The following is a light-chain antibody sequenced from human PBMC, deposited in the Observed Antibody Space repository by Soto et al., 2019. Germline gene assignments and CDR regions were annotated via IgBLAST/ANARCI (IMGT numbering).Light chain of an antibody. J-gene: IGKJ1*01. CDR3: QQYGSSGT. CDR2: GAS. Sequence: IVLKQSPGTLSLSPGERATLSCRASQSVNIYLAWYQQKPGQAPRLLIYGASNRATGIPDRFSGSGSGTDFTLTISRLEPEDFAVYYCQQYGSSGTFGQGTKVDIK. CDR1: QSVNIY. V-gene: IGKV3-20*01.